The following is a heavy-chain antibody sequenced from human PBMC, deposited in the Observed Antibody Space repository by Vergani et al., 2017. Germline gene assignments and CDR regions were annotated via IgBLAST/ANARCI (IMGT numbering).Heavy chain of an antibody. D-gene: IGHD3-16*01. CDR1: GGSFSGYY. V-gene: IGHV4-59*10. Sequence: QVQLQQWGAGLLKPSETLSLTCAVYGGSFSGYYWSWIRQPPGKGLEWIGRIYTSGSTNYNPSLKSRVTISVDTSKNQFSLKLGSVTAADTAVYYCAREGGRVKAFEDWGQGTLVTVSS. CDR2: IYTSGST. CDR3: AREGGRVKAFED. J-gene: IGHJ4*02.